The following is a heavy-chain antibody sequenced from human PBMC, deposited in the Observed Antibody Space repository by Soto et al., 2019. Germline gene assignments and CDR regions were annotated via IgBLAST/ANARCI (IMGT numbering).Heavy chain of an antibody. CDR2: IFTSGST. CDR3: ARGGHNWFDA. D-gene: IGHD1-26*01. J-gene: IGHJ5*02. CDR1: VVSISHYY. V-gene: IGHV4-4*07. Sequence: PSETLSLTCTFSVVSISHYYWSCIRHSAGKGPEWIGRIFTSGSTNYNPSLKSRVTMSIDTSKNQFSLRLSSVTAADTAVYYCARGGHNWFDAWGQATLVTVSS.